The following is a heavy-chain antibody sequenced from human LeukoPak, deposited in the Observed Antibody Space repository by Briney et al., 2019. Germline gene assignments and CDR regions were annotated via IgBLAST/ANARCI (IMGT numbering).Heavy chain of an antibody. D-gene: IGHD3-9*01. V-gene: IGHV3-66*01. J-gene: IGHJ6*02. CDR1: GFTVSSNY. Sequence: GGSLRLSCAASGFTVSSNYMSWVRQAPGKGLEWVSVIYSGGSTYYADSVKGRFTISRDNSKNTLYLQMNSLGAEDTAVYYCARDLRYFDWLLSHYYYYYGMDVWGQGTTVTVSS. CDR3: ARDLRYFDWLLSHYYYYYGMDV. CDR2: IYSGGST.